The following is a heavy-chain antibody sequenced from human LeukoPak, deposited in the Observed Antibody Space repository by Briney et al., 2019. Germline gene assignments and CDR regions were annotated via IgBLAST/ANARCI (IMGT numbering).Heavy chain of an antibody. CDR3: ASCDNVANSFEY. D-gene: IGHD1-1*01. CDR2: IKQDGSEK. Sequence: TGGSLRLSCAASGFTFRNYWMTWVRQAPGKGLEWVANIKQDGSEKYFVDSVKGRFAISRDNAQNSLYLQMNSLRAEDTAVYYCASCDNVANSFEYWGQGTLVTVSS. J-gene: IGHJ4*02. V-gene: IGHV3-7*02. CDR1: GFTFRNYW.